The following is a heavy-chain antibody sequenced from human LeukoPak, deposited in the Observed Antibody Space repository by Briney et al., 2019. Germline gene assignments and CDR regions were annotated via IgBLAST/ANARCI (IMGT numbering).Heavy chain of an antibody. CDR1: GGTFSSYA. J-gene: IGHJ4*02. Sequence: SVKVSFKASGGTFSSYAISWVRQAPGQGLEWMGGIIPIFGTANYAQKFQGRVTITADESTSTAYMELSSLRSEDTAVYYCARLLRYFDWTHNGSFDYWGQGTLVTVSS. D-gene: IGHD3-9*01. V-gene: IGHV1-69*13. CDR2: IIPIFGTA. CDR3: ARLLRYFDWTHNGSFDY.